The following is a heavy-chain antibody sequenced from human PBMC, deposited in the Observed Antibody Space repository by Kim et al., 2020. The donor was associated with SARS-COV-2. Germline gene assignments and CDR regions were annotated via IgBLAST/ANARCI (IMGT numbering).Heavy chain of an antibody. J-gene: IGHJ4*01. Sequence: GGSLRLSCAASGFAFRQYYMGWIRQAPGTGLEWLSYISYTGSATYYTDSVKGRFTISRDNAKNSLHLQMNSLRADDTALYYCVGSAVVCSIYLGHGTLVT. V-gene: IGHV3-11*01. CDR1: GFAFRQYY. CDR2: ISYTGSAT. D-gene: IGHD3-10*01. CDR3: VGSAVVCSIY.